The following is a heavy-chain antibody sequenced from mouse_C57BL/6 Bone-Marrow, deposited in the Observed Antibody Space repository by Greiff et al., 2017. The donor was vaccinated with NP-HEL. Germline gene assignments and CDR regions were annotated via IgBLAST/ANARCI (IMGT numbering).Heavy chain of an antibody. V-gene: IGHV5-6*01. CDR1: GFTFSSYG. D-gene: IGHD2-5*01. CDR3: AIYSNSFAY. CDR2: ISSGGSYT. Sequence: EVQLVESGGDLVKPGGSLKLSCAASGFTFSSYGMSWVRQTPDKRLEWVATISSGGSYTYYPDSVKGRFTISRDNAKNTLYLQMSSLKSEDTAMYYCAIYSNSFAYWGQGTLVTVSA. J-gene: IGHJ3*01.